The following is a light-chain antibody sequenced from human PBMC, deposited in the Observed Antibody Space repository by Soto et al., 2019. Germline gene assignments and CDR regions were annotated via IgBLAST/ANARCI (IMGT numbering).Light chain of an antibody. CDR1: QSVSSN. J-gene: IGKJ4*01. Sequence: EIVMTQSPATLSVSPGERATLSCRASQSVSSNLAWYQQKPGQAPRLLIYGASIRATGIPARFSGSGSGTEFTLTISSLQSEDFAVYYCQHYNNWPLLTFGEGTKVEIK. CDR2: GAS. V-gene: IGKV3D-15*01. CDR3: QHYNNWPLLT.